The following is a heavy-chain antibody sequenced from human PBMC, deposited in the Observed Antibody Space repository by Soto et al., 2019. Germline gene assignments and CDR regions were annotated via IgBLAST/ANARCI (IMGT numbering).Heavy chain of an antibody. D-gene: IGHD2-21*02. CDR2: ISGSGTTA. J-gene: IGHJ3*02. CDR3: ANTTAGRFSAFEI. V-gene: IGHV3-23*01. CDR1: GFVFSSYA. Sequence: EVQLLESGGGLVQPGGSLRLSCAASGFVFSSYAMSWVRQAPGKGLEWVSAISGSGTTAYYADSVKGRFIFSRDNPKNKIHLQMHSLRAEDTAVYFCANTTAGRFSAFEIWGQGTVVTVSS.